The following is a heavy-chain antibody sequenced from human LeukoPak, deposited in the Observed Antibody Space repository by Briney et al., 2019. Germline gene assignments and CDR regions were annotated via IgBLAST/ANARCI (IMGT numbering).Heavy chain of an antibody. CDR2: IKQDGSEK. V-gene: IGHV3-7*01. CDR1: GFTFSSYW. J-gene: IGHJ4*02. CDR3: ARVLVVITEDY. D-gene: IGHD3-22*01. Sequence: GGSLRLPCAASGFTFSSYWMSWVRQAPGKGLEWVANIKQDGSEKYYVDSVKGRFTISRDNAKNSLYLQMNSLRAEDTAVYYCARVLVVITEDYWGQGTLVTVSS.